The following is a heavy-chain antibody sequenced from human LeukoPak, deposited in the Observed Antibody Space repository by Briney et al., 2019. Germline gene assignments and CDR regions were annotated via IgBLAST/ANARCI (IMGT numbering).Heavy chain of an antibody. V-gene: IGHV1-8*01. CDR1: GYTFTSYD. CDR2: MNPNSGNT. J-gene: IGHJ5*02. Sequence: ASVKVSCKASGYTFTSYDINWVRQATGQGLEWMGWMNPNSGNTGYAQKFQGRVTMTRNTSISTAYMELSSLRSEDTAVYYCATGYGSVNWFDPWGQGTLVTVSS. D-gene: IGHD3-10*01. CDR3: ATGYGSVNWFDP.